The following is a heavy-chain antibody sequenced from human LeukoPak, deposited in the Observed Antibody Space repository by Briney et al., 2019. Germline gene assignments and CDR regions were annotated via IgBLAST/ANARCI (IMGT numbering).Heavy chain of an antibody. CDR2: IYFSGST. V-gene: IGHV4-31*03. D-gene: IGHD5-24*01. J-gene: IGHJ4*02. CDR3: ARIDGYSTFDY. CDR1: GGSINSTDYY. Sequence: SETLSLTCTVSGGSINSTDYYWTWVRQHPGKGLEWIGYIYFSGSTYYNPSLKSRVTISVDTSKSQFSLKVNSVTAADTAVYYCARIDGYSTFDYWGLGTLVTVSS.